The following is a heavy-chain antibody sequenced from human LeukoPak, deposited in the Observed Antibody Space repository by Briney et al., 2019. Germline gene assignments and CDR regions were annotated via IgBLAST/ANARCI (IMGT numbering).Heavy chain of an antibody. J-gene: IGHJ4*02. CDR1: GCLFTRYY. CDR3: VRDFDDYGDS. CDR2: FNPNSGGA. V-gene: IGHV1-2*02. Sequence: GASVKVSCKTSGCLFTRYYMHWVRLAPGQGLEWIGWFNPNSGGAKFPQKFDGRVTLTGDTSITTAYMELHRLTSDDTALYYCVRDFDDYGDSWGQGTLVTVSS.